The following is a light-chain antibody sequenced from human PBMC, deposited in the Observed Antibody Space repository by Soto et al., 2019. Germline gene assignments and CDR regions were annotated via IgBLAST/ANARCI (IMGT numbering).Light chain of an antibody. CDR1: QSVSSN. CDR2: GAS. CDR3: QQYNNCPLT. V-gene: IGKV3-15*01. J-gene: IGKJ4*01. Sequence: EIVMTQSPATLSASPGERATLSCRASQSVSSNLAWYQQKPVQAPRRLIYGASTRSTGIPARFSGSGSGTDFTLTIGSLQSEDFAGYHCQQYNNCPLTFGGGTKVEIK.